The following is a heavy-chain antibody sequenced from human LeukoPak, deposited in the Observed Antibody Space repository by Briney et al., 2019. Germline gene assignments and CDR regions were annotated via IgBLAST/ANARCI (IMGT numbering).Heavy chain of an antibody. CDR1: GGTFSSYA. CDR3: ARAATSGYYYYYYMDV. CDR2: IIPIFGTA. J-gene: IGHJ6*03. V-gene: IGHV1-69*13. Sequence: SVKVSCKASGGTFSSYAISWVRQAPGQGLEWMGGIIPIFGTANYAQKFQGRVTITADESTSTAYMELSSLRSEDTAVYYCARAATSGYYYYYYMDVWGKGTTVTVSS.